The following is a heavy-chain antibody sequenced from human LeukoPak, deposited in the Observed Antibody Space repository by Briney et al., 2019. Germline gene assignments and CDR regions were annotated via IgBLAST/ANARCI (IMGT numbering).Heavy chain of an antibody. J-gene: IGHJ4*02. Sequence: ASETLSLTCTVSGYSISSGYYWGWIRQPPGKGLEWIGSIYHSGSTYYNPSLKSRVTISVDTSKNQFSLKLSSVTAADTAVYYCARGTAGGPRGYFDYWGQGTLVTVSS. CDR2: IYHSGST. D-gene: IGHD4-23*01. V-gene: IGHV4-38-2*02. CDR1: GYSISSGYY. CDR3: ARGTAGGPRGYFDY.